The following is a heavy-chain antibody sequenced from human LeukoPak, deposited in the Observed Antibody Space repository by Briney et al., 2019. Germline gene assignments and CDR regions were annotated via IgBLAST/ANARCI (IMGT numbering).Heavy chain of an antibody. CDR3: AGGTVVPAAMSRLHYYYYYGMDV. D-gene: IGHD2-2*01. CDR1: GYTFTGYY. J-gene: IGHJ6*02. Sequence: GASVKVSCKASGYTFTGYYMHWVRQAPGQGLEWMGWINPNSGGTNYAQKFQGRVTMTRDTSISTAYMELSRLRSDDTAVYYCAGGTVVPAAMSRLHYYYYYGMDVWGQGTTVTVSS. V-gene: IGHV1-2*02. CDR2: INPNSGGT.